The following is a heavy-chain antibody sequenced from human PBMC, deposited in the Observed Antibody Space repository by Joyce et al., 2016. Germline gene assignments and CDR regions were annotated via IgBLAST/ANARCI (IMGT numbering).Heavy chain of an antibody. CDR2: MSDDGSNE. V-gene: IGHV3-30-3*01. J-gene: IGHJ4*02. D-gene: IGHD5-18*01. CDR1: GFTFSIYA. Sequence: QVQLVETGGGVVQQGRSLRLSCAASGFTFSIYAIHWVRQVPGKGLEWVAVMSDDGSNEYYADSVKGGFTISRDNSNNTLYLQMNSLRSEDTAVYYCAKDQAPRGYSYGFDYWGQGTLVTVSS. CDR3: AKDQAPRGYSYGFDY.